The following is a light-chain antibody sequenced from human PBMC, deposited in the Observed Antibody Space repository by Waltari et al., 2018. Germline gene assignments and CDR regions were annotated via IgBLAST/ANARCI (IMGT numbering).Light chain of an antibody. V-gene: IGKV1-5*03. J-gene: IGKJ1*01. CDR1: QSIITW. CDR3: QQYNSFPT. Sequence: DIQMTQSPSTLSVSVGDRVTITCRASQSIITWLAWYQQKPGKAPKVLIYKASNLQSGVPSRFSGSGSVTELTLTINSLQPDDFGTYYCQQYNSFPTFGQGTKVEIK. CDR2: KAS.